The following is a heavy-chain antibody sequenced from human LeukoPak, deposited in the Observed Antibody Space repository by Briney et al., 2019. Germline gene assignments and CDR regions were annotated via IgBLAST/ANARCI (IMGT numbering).Heavy chain of an antibody. CDR2: IRYDGSNK. CDR3: EKPKHHMIVLGDWFDP. J-gene: IGHJ5*02. CDR1: GFTFSGYG. V-gene: IGHV3-30*02. D-gene: IGHD3-22*01. Sequence: GGSLRLSCAASGFTFSGYGMHWVRQAPGKGLEWVAFIRYDGSNKYYADSVKGRFTISRDNSKNTLYLQMNSLRAEDTAVYYCEKPKHHMIVLGDWFDPWGQGTLVTVSS.